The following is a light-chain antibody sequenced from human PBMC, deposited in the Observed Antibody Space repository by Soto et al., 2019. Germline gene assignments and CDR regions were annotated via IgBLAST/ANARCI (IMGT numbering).Light chain of an antibody. V-gene: IGKV1-9*01. CDR2: AAS. Sequence: DIQLTQSPSFLSASVGDIVIITCRASQGISSYLAWYQQKPGKAPKLLNYAASTLQSGVPSGCSGSGSGTEFTLTVSDLHPRGVATYLCQQFNCVPITFGGGTKVEIK. CDR1: QGISSY. CDR3: QQFNCVPIT. J-gene: IGKJ4*01.